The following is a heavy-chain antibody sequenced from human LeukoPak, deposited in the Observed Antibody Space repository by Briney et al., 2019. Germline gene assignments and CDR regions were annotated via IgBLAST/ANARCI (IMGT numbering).Heavy chain of an antibody. Sequence: PSETLSLTCTVSGGSISSYYWSWIRQPPGKGLEWIGYIYYSGSTNYNPSLKSRVTISVDTSKNQFSLKLSSVTAADTAVYYCARVYAVNWGNWFDPWGQGTLVTVSS. CDR1: GGSISSYY. J-gene: IGHJ5*02. D-gene: IGHD7-27*01. V-gene: IGHV4-59*01. CDR2: IYYSGST. CDR3: ARVYAVNWGNWFDP.